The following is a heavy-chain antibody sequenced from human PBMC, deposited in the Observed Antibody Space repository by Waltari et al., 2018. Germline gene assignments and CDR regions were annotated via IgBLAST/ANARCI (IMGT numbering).Heavy chain of an antibody. Sequence: EVQLVESGGVVVQPGGSLRLSCAASGFTFDDYAMHWVRQAPGKGLEWVSLISWDGGSTYYADSVKGRFTISRDNSKNSLYLQMNSLRAEDTALYYCAKDNRLRYFDWLLDYWGQGTLVTVSS. V-gene: IGHV3-43D*03. CDR3: AKDNRLRYFDWLLDY. J-gene: IGHJ4*02. CDR2: ISWDGGST. D-gene: IGHD3-9*01. CDR1: GFTFDDYA.